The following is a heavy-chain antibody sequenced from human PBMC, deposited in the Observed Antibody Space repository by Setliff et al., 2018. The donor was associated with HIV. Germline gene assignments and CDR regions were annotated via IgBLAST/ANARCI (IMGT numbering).Heavy chain of an antibody. CDR3: ARLRSELGVFDY. CDR2: VYHSGST. J-gene: IGHJ4*02. Sequence: KTSETLSLTCTVSGGSISSDYWSWIRQPPGKGLEWIGYVYHSGSTNYNPSLKSRVTISVDTSKSQFSMKLRSVTAADTAVYYCARLRSELGVFDYWVQGTLVTVSS. D-gene: IGHD1-26*01. V-gene: IGHV4-59*08. CDR1: GGSISSDY.